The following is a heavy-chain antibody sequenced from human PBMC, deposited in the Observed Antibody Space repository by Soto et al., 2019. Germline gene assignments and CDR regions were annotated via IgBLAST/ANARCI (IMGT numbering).Heavy chain of an antibody. CDR1: GFSLSTSGVG. J-gene: IGHJ4*02. Sequence: QITLKESGPTLVKPTQTLTLTCTFSGFSLSTSGVGVGWIRQPPGKALEWLALIYWDDDKRYSPSLKSRLTITNDTSKNQVVLTMTNMDPVDTATYYCAHTPNGSGSYYGGYFDYWGQGTLVTVSS. CDR3: AHTPNGSGSYYGGYFDY. CDR2: IYWDDDK. V-gene: IGHV2-5*02. D-gene: IGHD3-10*01.